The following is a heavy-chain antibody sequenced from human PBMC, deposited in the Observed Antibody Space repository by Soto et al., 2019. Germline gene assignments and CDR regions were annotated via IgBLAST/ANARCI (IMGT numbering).Heavy chain of an antibody. CDR2: ISGSGDST. Sequence: EVQLLESGGGLVQPGGSLRLSCAASGFTFSTYAMNWVRQAPGKGLEWVSGISGSGDSTYYADSVKGRFTVSRDNSTSPLYRPMNSLRAEDTAVFYCAKERSSGWSFDYWGQGDLVTGSS. D-gene: IGHD6-19*01. V-gene: IGHV3-23*01. CDR1: GFTFSTYA. CDR3: AKERSSGWSFDY. J-gene: IGHJ4*02.